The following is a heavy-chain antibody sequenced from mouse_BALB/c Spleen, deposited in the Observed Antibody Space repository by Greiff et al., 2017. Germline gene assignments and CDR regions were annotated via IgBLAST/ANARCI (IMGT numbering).Heavy chain of an antibody. CDR2: IYPGSGST. CDR3: TRGDYYAMDY. J-gene: IGHJ4*01. Sequence: LQQPGSELVRPGASVKLSCKASGYTFTSYWMHWVKQRHGQGLEWIGNIYPGSGSTNYDEKFKSKGTLTVDTSSSTAYMHLSSLTSEDSAVYYCTRGDYYAMDYWGQGTSVTVSS. CDR1: GYTFTSYW. V-gene: IGHV1S22*01.